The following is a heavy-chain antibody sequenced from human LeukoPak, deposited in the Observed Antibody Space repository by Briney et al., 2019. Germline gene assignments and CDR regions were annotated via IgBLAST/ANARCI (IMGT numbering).Heavy chain of an antibody. D-gene: IGHD3-10*01. CDR3: ARSVAITMIRGVIPGRYFEY. Sequence: PGGSLRLSCAASGFTFSTYAMSWVRQAPGKGLEWVPAVSGSGVSTYYADSVKGRFTISRDNSKNTLYLQMNSLRAEDTAVYYCARSVAITMIRGVIPGRYFEYWGQGTLVTVSS. CDR2: VSGSGVST. J-gene: IGHJ4*02. CDR1: GFTFSTYA. V-gene: IGHV3-23*01.